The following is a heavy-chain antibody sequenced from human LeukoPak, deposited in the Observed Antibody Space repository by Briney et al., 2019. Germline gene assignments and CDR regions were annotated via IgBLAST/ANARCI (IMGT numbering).Heavy chain of an antibody. Sequence: PSETLSLTCTVSGGSISSSSYYWGWIRQPPGKGLEWIGSIYYSGSTYYNPSLKSRVTISVDTSKNQFSLKLSSVTAADTAVYYCAGSSGNYPNWFDPWGQGTLVTASS. CDR2: IYYSGST. D-gene: IGHD3-22*01. V-gene: IGHV4-39*01. J-gene: IGHJ5*02. CDR3: AGSSGNYPNWFDP. CDR1: GGSISSSSYY.